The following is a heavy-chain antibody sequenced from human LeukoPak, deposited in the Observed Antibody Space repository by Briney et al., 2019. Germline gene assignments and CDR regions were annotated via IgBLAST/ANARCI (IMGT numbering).Heavy chain of an antibody. D-gene: IGHD5-18*01. CDR2: ISGSGGST. CDR1: GFTFSSYA. V-gene: IGHV3-23*01. Sequence: PGGSLRLSCAASGFTFSSYAMSWVRQAPGKGLEWVSAISGSGGSTYYADSVKGRFTISRDNSKNTLYLQMNSLRAEDTAVYYCAKDSVGSYGYQDPTKNWFDPWGQGTLVTVSS. J-gene: IGHJ5*02. CDR3: AKDSVGSYGYQDPTKNWFDP.